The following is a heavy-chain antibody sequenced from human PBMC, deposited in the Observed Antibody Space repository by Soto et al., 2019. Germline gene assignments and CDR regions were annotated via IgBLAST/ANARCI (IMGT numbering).Heavy chain of an antibody. CDR1: GGSFSGYY. CDR3: ARGNHCSGGSCYYYYYYMDV. V-gene: IGHV4-34*01. Sequence: SETLSLTCAVYGGSFSGYYWSWIRQPPGKGLEWIGEINHSGSTNYNPSLKSRVTISVDTSKNQFSLKLSSVTAADTAVYYCARGNHCSGGSCYYYYYYMDVWGKGTTVTVSS. J-gene: IGHJ6*03. D-gene: IGHD2-15*01. CDR2: INHSGST.